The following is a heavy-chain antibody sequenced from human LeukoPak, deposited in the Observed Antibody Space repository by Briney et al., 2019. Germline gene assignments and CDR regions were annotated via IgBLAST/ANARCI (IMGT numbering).Heavy chain of an antibody. CDR3: ARDVFADSSGGSFDF. V-gene: IGHV3-33*01. Sequence: GRSLRLSCAASGFSFDTLGMHWVRQAPGKGLEWVAVIWYDGSKKYYADSVKGRFTISRDNSKKSLFLQMNSLRAEDTALYYCARDVFADSSGGSFDFWGQGTLVTVSS. CDR1: GFSFDTLG. D-gene: IGHD3-16*01. J-gene: IGHJ4*02. CDR2: IWYDGSKK.